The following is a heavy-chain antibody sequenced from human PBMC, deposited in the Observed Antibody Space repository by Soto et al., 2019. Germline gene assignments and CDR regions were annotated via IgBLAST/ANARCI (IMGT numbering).Heavy chain of an antibody. J-gene: IGHJ3*02. CDR2: IYYSGST. CDR3: AGGVRDYYYDSSGYPGIDAFDI. D-gene: IGHD3-22*01. Sequence: SETLSLTCTVSGGSISSGGYYWSWIRQHPGKGLEWIGYIYYSGSTYYNPSLKSRVTISVDTSKNQFSLKLSSVTAADTAVYYCAGGVRDYYYDSSGYPGIDAFDIWGQGTMVTVSS. V-gene: IGHV4-31*03. CDR1: GGSISSGGYY.